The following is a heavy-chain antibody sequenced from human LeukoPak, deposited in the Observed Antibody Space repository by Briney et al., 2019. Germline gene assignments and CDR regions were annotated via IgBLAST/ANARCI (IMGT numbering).Heavy chain of an antibody. D-gene: IGHD4-17*01. V-gene: IGHV1-24*01. J-gene: IGHJ4*02. CDR3: ATRGFSGYGDYYGY. CDR1: GYTLTELS. Sequence: ASVKVSCKVSGYTLTELSMHWARQAPGKGLEWMGGFDPEDGETIYAQKFQGRVTMTEDTSTDTAYMELSSLRSEDTAVYYCATRGFSGYGDYYGYWGQGTLVTVSS. CDR2: FDPEDGET.